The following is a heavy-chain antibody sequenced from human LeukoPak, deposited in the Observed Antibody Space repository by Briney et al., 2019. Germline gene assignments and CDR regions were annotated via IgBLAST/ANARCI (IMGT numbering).Heavy chain of an antibody. Sequence: SLRLSCAASGFTFDDYAMHWVRQAPGKGLEGVAGISWNSGSIDYADSVKGRFTISRDNAMDSLDLQMNSLRAEDTALYYCAKDSRYGDYAGGWYFDLWGRGTLVTVSS. J-gene: IGHJ2*01. CDR1: GFTFDDYA. CDR2: ISWNSGSI. D-gene: IGHD4-17*01. CDR3: AKDSRYGDYAGGWYFDL. V-gene: IGHV3-9*01.